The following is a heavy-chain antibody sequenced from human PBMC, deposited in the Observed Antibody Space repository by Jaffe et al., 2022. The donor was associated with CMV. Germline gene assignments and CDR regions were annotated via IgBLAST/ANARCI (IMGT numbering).Heavy chain of an antibody. CDR3: ARGRWATPFDY. J-gene: IGHJ4*02. D-gene: IGHD1-26*01. Sequence: EVQLVESGGGLVQPGGSLTLSCAVSGFTFSTYWMNWVRQAPGKGLEWVANIKQDGSEKYYVDSVRGRFTISRDSAKNSLFLQMDSLRVEDSAVYYCARGRWATPFDYWGQGTLVAVSS. CDR2: IKQDGSEK. V-gene: IGHV3-7*04. CDR1: GFTFSTYW.